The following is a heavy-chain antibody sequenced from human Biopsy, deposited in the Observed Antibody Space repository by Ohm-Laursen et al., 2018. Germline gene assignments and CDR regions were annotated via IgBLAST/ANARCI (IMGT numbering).Heavy chain of an antibody. CDR2: IYYSGST. CDR1: GGSISSDY. D-gene: IGHD5-12*01. V-gene: IGHV4-59*01. J-gene: IGHJ6*02. Sequence: GTLSLTCTVSGGSISSDYWSWIRQTPGQGLGWIGYIYYSGSTNYNPSLKSRVTISVDTSKNQFSLRLNSVTAADTAVYYCARVAGGYAYYYGMDVWGQGTTVIVSS. CDR3: ARVAGGYAYYYGMDV.